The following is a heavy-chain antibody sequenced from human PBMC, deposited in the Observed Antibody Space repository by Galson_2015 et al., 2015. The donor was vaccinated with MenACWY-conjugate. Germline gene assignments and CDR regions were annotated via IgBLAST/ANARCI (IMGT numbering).Heavy chain of an antibody. Sequence: SLRLSCAASGFTFSTYAMSWVRQAPGKGLEWVSGISASSGTTYYTDSVKGRFAISRDNSQNTLYLQMNSLRGEDTAVYYCARRRWLEAFVSKHYFALWGQGTLVTVSS. D-gene: IGHD5-18*01. CDR3: ARRRWLEAFVSKHYFAL. CDR2: ISASSGTT. J-gene: IGHJ5*02. V-gene: IGHV3-23*01. CDR1: GFTFSTYA.